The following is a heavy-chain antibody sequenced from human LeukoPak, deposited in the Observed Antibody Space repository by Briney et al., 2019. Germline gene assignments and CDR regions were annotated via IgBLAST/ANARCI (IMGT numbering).Heavy chain of an antibody. J-gene: IGHJ4*02. V-gene: IGHV1-18*01. CDR3: ARDLDSSGWYEGPEEY. CDR2: ISAYNGNT. D-gene: IGHD6-19*01. Sequence: ASVKVSCKASGYTFTSYGISWVRQAPGQGLEWMGWISAYNGNTNYAQKLQGRVTMTTDTSTSTAYMELRSLRSDDTAVYYCARDLDSSGWYEGPEEYWGQGTHVTVSS. CDR1: GYTFTSYG.